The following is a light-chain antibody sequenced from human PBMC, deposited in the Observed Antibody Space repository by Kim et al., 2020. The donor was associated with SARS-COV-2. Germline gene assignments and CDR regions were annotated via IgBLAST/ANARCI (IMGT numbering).Light chain of an antibody. CDR2: GAS. J-gene: IGKJ4*01. CDR1: QSVSSN. Sequence: DIVLTHSPATLSVSPGERATLSCRASQSVSSNLAWYQQKPGQAPRLLIYGASTRATGIPGRFSGSGSGTEFTLTISSLQSEDFAVYYCQQYSHWPLTFGGGTKVDIK. CDR3: QQYSHWPLT. V-gene: IGKV3-15*01.